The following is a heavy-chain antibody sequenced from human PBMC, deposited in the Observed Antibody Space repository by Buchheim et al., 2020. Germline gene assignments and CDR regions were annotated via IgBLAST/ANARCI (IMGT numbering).Heavy chain of an antibody. CDR2: INYSGVT. Sequence: QVHIQQWGAGLLKPSETLSLTCAVYGGHFSGYYWSWIRQSPAQGLEWIGEINYSGVTNFNPSLKSRVHISIDTPKNQISLNLTSVTAADTAVYFCATLVPAARRPWGPGTL. CDR3: ATLVPAARRP. CDR1: GGHFSGYY. J-gene: IGHJ5*02. V-gene: IGHV4-34*02. D-gene: IGHD2-2*01.